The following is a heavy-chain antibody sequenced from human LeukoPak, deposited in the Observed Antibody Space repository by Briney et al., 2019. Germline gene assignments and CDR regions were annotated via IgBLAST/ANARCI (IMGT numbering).Heavy chain of an antibody. CDR3: AINDNSRRYFQY. J-gene: IGHJ1*01. V-gene: IGHV1-8*01. CDR2: MNPNSGNT. CDR1: GYTFTSYD. D-gene: IGHD1-26*01. Sequence: GASVKVSCKASGYTFTSYDINWVRQATGQGLEWMGWMNPNSGNTGYAQKFQGRVTMTRNTSISTAYMELSSLRSEDTAVYYCAINDNSRRYFQYWGQGTMVTVSS.